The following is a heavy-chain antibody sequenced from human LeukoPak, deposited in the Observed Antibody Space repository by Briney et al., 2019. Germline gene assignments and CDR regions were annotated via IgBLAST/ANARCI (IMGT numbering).Heavy chain of an antibody. CDR3: ARSPVGAELLTYYYYMDV. Sequence: PGGSLRLSCAASGFTFSSYAMHWVRQAPGKGLEYVSAISSNGGSTYYANSVKGRFTISRDNSKNTLYLQMGSLRAEDMAVYYCARSPVGAELLTYYYYMDVWGKGTTVTISS. CDR1: GFTFSSYA. J-gene: IGHJ6*03. D-gene: IGHD2-15*01. CDR2: ISSNGGST. V-gene: IGHV3-64*01.